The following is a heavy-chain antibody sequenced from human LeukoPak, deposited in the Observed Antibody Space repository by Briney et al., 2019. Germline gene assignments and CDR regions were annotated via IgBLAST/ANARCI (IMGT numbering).Heavy chain of an antibody. CDR2: IYPDESNI. V-gene: IGHV5-51*01. CDR1: GYSFSNYW. Sequence: RPGESLKISCLGSGYSFSNYWIGWVRQLPGKGLEWMGIIYPDESNIRYSPSFQGQVTISVDKSISTAYLQWSSLKASDTAIYYCARHEGGGWYIDYWGQGTLVTVSS. D-gene: IGHD6-19*01. CDR3: ARHEGGGWYIDY. J-gene: IGHJ4*02.